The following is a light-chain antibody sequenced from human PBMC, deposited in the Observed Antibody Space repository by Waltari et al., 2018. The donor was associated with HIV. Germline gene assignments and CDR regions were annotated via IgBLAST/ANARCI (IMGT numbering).Light chain of an antibody. CDR3: QQRSDWPPT. CDR1: QSVGSY. V-gene: IGKV3-11*01. CDR2: DTS. J-gene: IGKJ1*01. Sequence: EIVLTQSPATLSLSPGARATLSCRASQSVGSYSGWYQQKPGQAPRLLIYDTSNRATVIPARFSGSGSGTDFTLTISSLEPEDFAVYYCQQRSDWPPTFGQGTKVEIK.